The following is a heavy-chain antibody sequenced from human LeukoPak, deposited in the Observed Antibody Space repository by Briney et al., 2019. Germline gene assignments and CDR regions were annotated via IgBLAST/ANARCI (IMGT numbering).Heavy chain of an antibody. Sequence: GASVKVSCKASGYTFISYFIHWVRQAPGQGLEWMGIINPGGGSTTYAQKFQGRVTMTRDTSTRTVYMELSSLRFEDTAVYYCARDPRRDSYNYNGGGDYWGQGTLVTVSS. J-gene: IGHJ4*02. V-gene: IGHV1-46*01. D-gene: IGHD5-24*01. CDR2: INPGGGST. CDR1: GYTFISYF. CDR3: ARDPRRDSYNYNGGGDY.